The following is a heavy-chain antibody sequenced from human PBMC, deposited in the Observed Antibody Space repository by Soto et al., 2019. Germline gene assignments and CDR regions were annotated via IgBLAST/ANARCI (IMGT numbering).Heavy chain of an antibody. J-gene: IGHJ4*02. CDR3: TRIYCSGGSCYGQHFDY. CDR1: GFTFGDYA. V-gene: IGHV3-49*01. Sequence: GGSLRLSCTASGFTFGDYAMSWFRQAPGKGLEWVGFIRSKAYGGTTEYTASVKGRFTISRDDSKSIAYLQMNSLKTEDTAVYYCTRIYCSGGSCYGQHFDYWGQGTLVTVSS. D-gene: IGHD2-15*01. CDR2: IRSKAYGGTT.